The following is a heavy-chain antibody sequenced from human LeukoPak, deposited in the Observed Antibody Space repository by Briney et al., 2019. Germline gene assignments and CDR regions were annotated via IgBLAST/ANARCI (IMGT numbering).Heavy chain of an antibody. V-gene: IGHV3-48*01. Sequence: GGFLRLSCAASGFVFSSYSMNWVRQAPGKGLEWVSFLIVGNGNQHYADSVKGRFTISRDDAKNSLYLQTNSLRAEDTAVYYCARDRNGGSFDYWGQGTLVTVSS. CDR2: LIVGNGNQ. D-gene: IGHD4-23*01. J-gene: IGHJ4*02. CDR1: GFVFSSYS. CDR3: ARDRNGGSFDY.